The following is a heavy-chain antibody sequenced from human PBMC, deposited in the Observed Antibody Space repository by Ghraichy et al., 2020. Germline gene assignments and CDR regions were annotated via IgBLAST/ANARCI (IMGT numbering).Heavy chain of an antibody. CDR3: ASYSGGSYCGGDCSTYYFDY. CDR2: IYYSGST. CDR1: GGSISSGGYY. D-gene: IGHD2-21*02. J-gene: IGHJ4*02. V-gene: IGHV4-31*03. Sequence: LSLTCTVSGGSISSGGYYWSWIRQHPGKGLEWIGYIYYSGSTYYNPSLKSRVTISVDTSKNQFSLKLSSVTAADTAVYYCASYSGGSYCGGDCSTYYFDYWGQGTLVTVSS.